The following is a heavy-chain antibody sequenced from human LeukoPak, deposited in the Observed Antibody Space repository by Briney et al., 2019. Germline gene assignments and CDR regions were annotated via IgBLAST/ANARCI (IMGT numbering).Heavy chain of an antibody. CDR1: GGSFSSYS. V-gene: IGHV4-59*08. CDR3: ARQGGAFYGSGSIVY. CDR2: IYYSGST. J-gene: IGHJ4*02. D-gene: IGHD3-10*01. Sequence: SETLSLTCTVSGGSFSSYSWNWIRQPPGKGLEWIGYIYYSGSTNYNPSLKSRVTISVDTSKNQFSLKLSSVTAADTAVYYCARQGGAFYGSGSIVYWGQGTLVTVSS.